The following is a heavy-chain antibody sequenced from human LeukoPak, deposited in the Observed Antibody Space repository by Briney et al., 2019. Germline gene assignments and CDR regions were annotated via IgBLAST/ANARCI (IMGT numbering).Heavy chain of an antibody. CDR3: ARTEVAAAGTRYFQH. Sequence: ASVKVSCKASGYTFTGYYMHWVRQAPGQGLEWMGWINPNSGGTNYAQKFQGRVTMTRDPSISTAYMELSRLRSDDTAVYYCARTEVAAAGTRYFQHWGQGTLVTVSS. J-gene: IGHJ1*01. D-gene: IGHD6-13*01. CDR1: GYTFTGYY. CDR2: INPNSGGT. V-gene: IGHV1-2*02.